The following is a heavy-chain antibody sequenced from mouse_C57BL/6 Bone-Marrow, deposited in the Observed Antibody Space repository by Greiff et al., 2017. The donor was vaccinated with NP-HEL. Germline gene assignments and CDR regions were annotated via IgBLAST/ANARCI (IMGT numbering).Heavy chain of an antibody. CDR2: INPSNGGT. D-gene: IGHD1-1*01. Sequence: VQLQQPGTELVKPGASVKLSCKASGYTFTSYWMHWVKQRPGQGLEWIGNINPSNGGTNYNEKFKSKATLTVDKSSSKADMQLSSRTSEDSAVYYCARWGYYYGSRRDYFDYWGQGTTLTVSS. CDR3: ARWGYYYGSRRDYFDY. V-gene: IGHV1-53*01. CDR1: GYTFTSYW. J-gene: IGHJ2*01.